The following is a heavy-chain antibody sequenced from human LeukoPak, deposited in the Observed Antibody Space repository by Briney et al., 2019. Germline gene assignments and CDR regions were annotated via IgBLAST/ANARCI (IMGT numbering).Heavy chain of an antibody. CDR2: IYYSGST. CDR1: GGSISSYY. V-gene: IGHV4-59*12. Sequence: SETLSLTCTVSGGSISSYYWSWIRQPPGKGLEWIGYIYYSGSTNYNPSLKSRVTISVDTSKNQFSLKLSSVTAADTAVYYCARGRGGYYCSSTSCYNWFDPWGQGTLVTVSS. D-gene: IGHD2-2*01. CDR3: ARGRGGYYCSSTSCYNWFDP. J-gene: IGHJ5*02.